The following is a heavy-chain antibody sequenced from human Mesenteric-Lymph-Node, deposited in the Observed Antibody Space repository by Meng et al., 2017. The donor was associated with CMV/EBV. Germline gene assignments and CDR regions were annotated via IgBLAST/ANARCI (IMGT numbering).Heavy chain of an antibody. CDR2: ISGGGYVT. D-gene: IGHD2/OR15-2a*01. J-gene: IGHJ4*02. CDR3: AKIDDLWGFDY. CDR1: GFTVSSYA. Sequence: LSCTASGFTVSSYAGGWVRQAPGKGLEWVSAISGGGYVTYYADSVKGRFTISRDNSKKTAYLQMDSLRAEETAVYYCAKIDDLWGFDYWGQGTLVTVSS. V-gene: IGHV3-23*01.